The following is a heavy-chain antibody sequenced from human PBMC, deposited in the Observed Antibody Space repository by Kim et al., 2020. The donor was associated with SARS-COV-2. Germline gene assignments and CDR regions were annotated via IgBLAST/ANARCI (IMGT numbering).Heavy chain of an antibody. J-gene: IGHJ4*02. Sequence: YYADSVKGRFTISRDNSKNTLYLQMNSLRAEDTAVYYCAKDVGSSWYFDYWGQGTLVTVSS. CDR3: AKDVGSSWYFDY. V-gene: IGHV3-30*02. D-gene: IGHD6-13*01.